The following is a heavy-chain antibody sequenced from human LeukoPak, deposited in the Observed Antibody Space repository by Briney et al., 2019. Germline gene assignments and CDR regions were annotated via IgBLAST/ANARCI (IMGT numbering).Heavy chain of an antibody. Sequence: SETLSLTCAVYGGSFSGYYWSWIRQPPGKGLEWLGEINHSGSTNYNPSLKSRVTISVDTSKNQFSLKLSSVTAADTAVYYCARGLFDYWGQGTLVTVSS. V-gene: IGHV4-34*01. CDR3: ARGLFDY. CDR2: INHSGST. J-gene: IGHJ4*02. CDR1: GGSFSGYY.